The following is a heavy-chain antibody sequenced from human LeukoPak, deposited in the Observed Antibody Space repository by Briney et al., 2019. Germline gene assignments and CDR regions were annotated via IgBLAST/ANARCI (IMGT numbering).Heavy chain of an antibody. CDR1: GFTFSSYA. V-gene: IGHV3-23*01. D-gene: IGHD3-10*01. CDR3: AKDYRGSDPMFDF. Sequence: GGSLRLSCVASGFTFSSYAMSWVRQAPGRGLEWVSGINGSGHETWYTGSVKGRFTISRDNSKNTLYLQMNSLRAEDTAVYHCAKDYRGSDPMFDFWGQGTLITVSS. CDR2: INGSGHET. J-gene: IGHJ4*02.